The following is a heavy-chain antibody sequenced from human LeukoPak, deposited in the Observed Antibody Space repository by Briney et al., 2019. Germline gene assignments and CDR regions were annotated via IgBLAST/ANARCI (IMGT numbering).Heavy chain of an antibody. CDR1: GGSISSYY. CDR2: IYYSGGT. D-gene: IGHD6-19*01. Sequence: PSETLSLTCTVSGGSISSYYWSWIRQPPGKGLEWIGYIYYSGGTNYNRSLKSRVTISVDTSKKQFSLKVSSVTAADTAVYYCARLVAGTAWFDPWGQGTLVTVSS. V-gene: IGHV4-59*12. CDR3: ARLVAGTAWFDP. J-gene: IGHJ5*02.